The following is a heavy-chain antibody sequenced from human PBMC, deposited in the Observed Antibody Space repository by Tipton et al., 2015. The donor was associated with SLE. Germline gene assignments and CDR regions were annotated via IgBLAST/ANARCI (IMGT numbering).Heavy chain of an antibody. D-gene: IGHD2-15*01. CDR1: GGSISGYY. CDR2: IHYRGST. Sequence: TLSLTCTVPGGSISGYYWSWVRQPPGQGLEWIGYIHYRGSTNYNPSLKSRVTISLDTSGNQFSLKLSSVTAADTAVYYCARDRYCGAGSCFDWYFDLWGRGTLVTVSS. V-gene: IGHV4-59*01. CDR3: ARDRYCGAGSCFDWYFDL. J-gene: IGHJ2*01.